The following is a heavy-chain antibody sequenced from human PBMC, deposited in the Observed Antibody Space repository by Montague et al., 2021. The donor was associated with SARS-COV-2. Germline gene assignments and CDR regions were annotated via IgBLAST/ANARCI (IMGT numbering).Heavy chain of an antibody. CDR1: GFHFTHYA. CDR3: ARGGRYFDWLLLPY. J-gene: IGHJ4*02. D-gene: IGHD3-9*01. Sequence: SLSLSFSASGFHFTHYAMYWVRQAPGKGLDWVATISYDGTKTYYTDSVKGRFTISRDNSKDTLHLQLSSLRLDDTAIYYCARGGRYFDWLLLPYWGQGALVTVSS. V-gene: IGHV3-30*04. CDR2: ISYDGTKT.